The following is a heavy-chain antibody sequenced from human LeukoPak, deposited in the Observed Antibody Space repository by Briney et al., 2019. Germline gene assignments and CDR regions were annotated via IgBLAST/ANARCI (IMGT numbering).Heavy chain of an antibody. Sequence: PGGSLRLSCAASVFTFSTYGFHWVRQAPGKGLEWVAFIPSDGSDNYYAYSVKGRFTISRDNSKNTLYLQMNSLRSEDTAVYYCAKGLGDYDDFRLGYWGQGTLVTVSS. V-gene: IGHV3-30*02. CDR3: AKGLGDYDDFRLGY. D-gene: IGHD4-17*01. J-gene: IGHJ4*02. CDR1: VFTFSTYG. CDR2: IPSDGSDN.